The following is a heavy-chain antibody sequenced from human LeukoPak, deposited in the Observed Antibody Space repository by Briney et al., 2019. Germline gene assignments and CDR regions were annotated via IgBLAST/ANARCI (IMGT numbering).Heavy chain of an antibody. Sequence: GGSLRLSCAASGFTFSDYYMSWIRQAPGKGLGWVSYISSSGNTKYYADTVKGRLTISRDNAKKSLYLQMNSLRADDTAVYYCARCTTGRTFGSLREIKRSREIDYWGQGTLVTVSS. V-gene: IGHV3-11*04. J-gene: IGHJ4*02. D-gene: IGHD1-1*01. CDR2: ISSSGNTK. CDR3: ARCTTGRTFGSLREIKRSREIDY. CDR1: GFTFSDYY.